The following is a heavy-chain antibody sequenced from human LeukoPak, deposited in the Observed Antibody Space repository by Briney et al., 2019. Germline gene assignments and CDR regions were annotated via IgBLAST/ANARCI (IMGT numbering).Heavy chain of an antibody. CDR2: ISGSGTIT. Sequence: GGSLRLSCAASGFTFSSYTMSWVRQAPGKGLEWVSVISGSGTITHYADSVEGRFSISRDNSKSTLSLQMISLRTEDTAIYYCAKDQSFNPSNWFGPWGQGTLVTVSS. CDR1: GFTFSSYT. D-gene: IGHD1-14*01. V-gene: IGHV3-23*01. CDR3: AKDQSFNPSNWFGP. J-gene: IGHJ5*02.